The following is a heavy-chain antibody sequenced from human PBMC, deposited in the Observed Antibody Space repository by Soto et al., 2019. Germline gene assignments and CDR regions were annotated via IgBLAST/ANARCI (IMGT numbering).Heavy chain of an antibody. D-gene: IGHD3-3*01. CDR2: IYWDDDK. CDR1: GFSLTTSGVG. CDR3: AHRVLRTVFGLVTPAAIYFDF. Sequence: QITLNESGPTVVRPTETLTLTCRFSGFSLTTSGVGVGWIRQSPGKAPEWLALIYWDDDKRYSASLKSRLTITKHTSKNPVLLTVSDLDPTDTATYYCAHRVLRTVFGLVTPAAIYFDFWGQGTPVAFPS. V-gene: IGHV2-5*02. J-gene: IGHJ4*02.